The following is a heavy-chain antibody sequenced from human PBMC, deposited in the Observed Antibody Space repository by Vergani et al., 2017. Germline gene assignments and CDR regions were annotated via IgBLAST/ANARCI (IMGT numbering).Heavy chain of an antibody. Sequence: EAQLVESGGGAVKPGGSLRLSCTASGISFSNYTINWVRQAPGKGLEWVASSSSSSAYIDYVDSIKGRFTISRDNAKRSVFLQMNSLRAEDTAVYYCARTGEWMRSNNGPPDYVFALDVWGQGTTVIVSS. J-gene: IGHJ6*02. V-gene: IGHV3-21*02. CDR2: SSSSSAYI. CDR1: GISFSNYT. D-gene: IGHD3-10*01. CDR3: ARTGEWMRSNNGPPDYVFALDV.